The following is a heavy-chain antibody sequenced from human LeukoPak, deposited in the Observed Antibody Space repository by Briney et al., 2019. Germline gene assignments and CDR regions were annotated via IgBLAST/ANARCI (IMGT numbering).Heavy chain of an antibody. CDR2: MYHSGST. D-gene: IGHD3-10*01. J-gene: IGHJ5*02. V-gene: IGHV4-38-2*02. Sequence: PSETLSLTCTVSGYSISSGYYWGWIRQPPGKGLEWIGSMYHSGSTYYNPPLKSRVTISEDTSKNQFSLKLRSVTAADTAVYYCARGPRFGELLWHWFDPWAREPWSPSPQ. CDR1: GYSISSGYY. CDR3: ARGPRFGELLWHWFDP.